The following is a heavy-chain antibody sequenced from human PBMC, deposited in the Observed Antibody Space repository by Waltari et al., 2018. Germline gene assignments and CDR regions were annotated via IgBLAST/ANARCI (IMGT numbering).Heavy chain of an antibody. V-gene: IGHV4-38-2*01. D-gene: IGHD6-13*01. CDR3: ARAAAGTAAFDI. Sequence: QVQLQESGPGLVKPSETLSLTCAVSGYSISSGYYWGWIRQPPGKGLEWIGSIYHSGSTYYNPSLKSRVTISVDTSKNQFSLKLSSVTAADTAVYYCARAAAGTAAFDIWGQGTMVTVSS. J-gene: IGHJ3*02. CDR1: GYSISSGYY. CDR2: IYHSGST.